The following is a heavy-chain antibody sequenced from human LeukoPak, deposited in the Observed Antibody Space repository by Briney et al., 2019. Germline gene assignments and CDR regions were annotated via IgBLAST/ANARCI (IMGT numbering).Heavy chain of an antibody. CDR3: ASRGSSSWYGGEYFQH. CDR1: GFTVSSNY. Sequence: PGGSLRLSCAASGFTVSSNYMSWVRQAPGKGLEWVSVIYSGGSTYYADSVKGRFTISRDNSKNTLYLQMNSLRAEDTAVYYCASRGSSSWYGGEYFQHWGQGTLVTVSS. CDR2: IYSGGST. D-gene: IGHD6-13*01. V-gene: IGHV3-66*02. J-gene: IGHJ1*01.